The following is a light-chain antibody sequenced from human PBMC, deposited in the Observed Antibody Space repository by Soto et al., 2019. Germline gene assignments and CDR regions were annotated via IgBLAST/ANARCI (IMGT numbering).Light chain of an antibody. Sequence: DIVMTHSPDSLAVSLGERATINCKSSQSVLYSSKNKNYLTWYQQKPGQPPKLLIYWASTRESGVPDRFSGSGSGTDFTLTISSLQAEDVAVYYCEQYYSTLPYTFGQGTKLEIK. CDR1: QSVLYSSKNKNY. J-gene: IGKJ2*01. CDR2: WAS. V-gene: IGKV4-1*01. CDR3: EQYYSTLPYT.